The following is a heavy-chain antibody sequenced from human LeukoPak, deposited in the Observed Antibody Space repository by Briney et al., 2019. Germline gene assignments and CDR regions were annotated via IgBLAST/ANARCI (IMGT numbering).Heavy chain of an antibody. Sequence: ASVNVSFTASVSTFTIYGISWVRKAPGQGHEWVGCINAYYGNTNNAQTLQGRVTMTTDTSTSTVYMEPRSLRSYDPAVYYCAKAQYWSSTSWCDWFGPWGQGTLVTVSS. V-gene: IGHV1-18*04. CDR3: AKAQYWSSTSWCDWFGP. CDR2: INAYYGNT. D-gene: IGHD2-2*01. J-gene: IGHJ5*02. CDR1: VSTFTIYG.